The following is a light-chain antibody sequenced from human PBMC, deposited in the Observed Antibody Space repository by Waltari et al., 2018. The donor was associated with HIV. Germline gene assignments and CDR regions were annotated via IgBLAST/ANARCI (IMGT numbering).Light chain of an antibody. J-gene: IGLJ3*02. Sequence: QVVLTQSPSASASLGASVKLTCPLSSGHSNYAIAWHQLQPGKGPRDLMKLNSDGSHTKGDGIPDRFSGSSSGAERYLTISSLQSEDEADYYCQTWGTGIRVFGGGTKLTVL. V-gene: IGLV4-69*01. CDR1: SGHSNYA. CDR2: LNSDGSH. CDR3: QTWGTGIRV.